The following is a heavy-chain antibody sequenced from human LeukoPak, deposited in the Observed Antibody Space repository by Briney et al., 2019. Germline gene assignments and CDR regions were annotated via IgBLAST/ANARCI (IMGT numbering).Heavy chain of an antibody. V-gene: IGHV3-23*01. D-gene: IGHD6-19*01. CDR2: ISGSGRIT. CDR1: GFSFSDYA. J-gene: IGHJ4*02. CDR3: VKGYSSGWYGRDEYYFDY. Sequence: PGGSLRLSCVVSGFSFSDYALNWVRQAPGKGLEWVSTISGSGRITYYADSVKGRFTISRDNSKNTLYLQMSSLRAEDTAVYYCVKGYSSGWYGRDEYYFDYWGQGTLVTVSS.